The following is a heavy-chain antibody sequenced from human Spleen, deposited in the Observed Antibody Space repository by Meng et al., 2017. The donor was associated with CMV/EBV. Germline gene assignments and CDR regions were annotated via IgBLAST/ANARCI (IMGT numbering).Heavy chain of an antibody. Sequence: SETLSLTCADSGESIGSNNWWSWVRQPPGKGLEWIGEIYHSGSTTYNPSLKSRVIMSVDKSKNQFSLKLTSVTAADTAVYYCAREYSSGWCPDYWGLGTLVTVSS. CDR3: AREYSSGWCPDY. J-gene: IGHJ4*02. V-gene: IGHV4-4*02. D-gene: IGHD6-19*01. CDR2: IYHSGST. CDR1: GESIGSNNW.